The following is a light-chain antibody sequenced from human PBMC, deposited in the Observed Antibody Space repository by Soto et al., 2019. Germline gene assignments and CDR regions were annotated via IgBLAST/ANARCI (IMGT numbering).Light chain of an antibody. CDR2: DAS. J-gene: IGKJ2*01. CDR1: QSVSSY. CDR3: QQRSNWPPPYT. V-gene: IGKV3-11*01. Sequence: EIVLTQSPATLSLSPGERATLSCRASQSVSSYLAWYQQKPGQAPRLLIYDASTRATGIPARFSGSGSGTDCTLTISSLEPEDFAVYYCQQRSNWPPPYTFGQGTKLEIK.